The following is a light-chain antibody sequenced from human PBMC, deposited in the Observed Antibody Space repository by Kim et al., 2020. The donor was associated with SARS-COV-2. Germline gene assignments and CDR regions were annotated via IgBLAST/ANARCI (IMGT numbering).Light chain of an antibody. CDR1: SSVVVGYNF. V-gene: IGLV2-8*01. CDR2: DVN. CDR3: SSYAGTNNFYV. J-gene: IGLJ1*01. Sequence: QSVTISCTGTSSVVVGYNFVSWHQQHPGKAPKLIIYDVNKRPSGVPNRFSGSKSGNTASLTVSGLQAEDEADYYCSSYAGTNNFYVFGTGTKVTVL.